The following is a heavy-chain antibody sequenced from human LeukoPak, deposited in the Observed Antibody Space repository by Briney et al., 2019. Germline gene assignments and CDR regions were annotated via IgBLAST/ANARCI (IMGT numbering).Heavy chain of an antibody. CDR3: ARGEWVLSFFDY. CDR1: GGSISSYY. D-gene: IGHD1-26*01. CDR2: IYYSGST. J-gene: IGHJ4*02. V-gene: IGHV4-30-4*08. Sequence: SETLSLTCTVSGGSISSYYWSWIRQPPGKGLEWIGYIYYSGSTYYNPSLKSRVTISVDTSKNQFSLKLSSVTAADTAVYYCARGEWVLSFFDYWGQGTLVTVSS.